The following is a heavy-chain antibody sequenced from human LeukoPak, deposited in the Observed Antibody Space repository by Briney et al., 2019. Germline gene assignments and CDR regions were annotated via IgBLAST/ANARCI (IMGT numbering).Heavy chain of an antibody. V-gene: IGHV3-33*01. Sequence: GGSLRLSCAASGFTFSSYGMHWVRQAPGKGLEWVAVIWYDGSNKYYADPVKGRFTISRDNSKNTLYLQMNSLRAEDTAVYYCARDRRDILTGYYRLDAFDIWGQGTMVTVSS. J-gene: IGHJ3*02. CDR2: IWYDGSNK. D-gene: IGHD3-9*01. CDR1: GFTFSSYG. CDR3: ARDRRDILTGYYRLDAFDI.